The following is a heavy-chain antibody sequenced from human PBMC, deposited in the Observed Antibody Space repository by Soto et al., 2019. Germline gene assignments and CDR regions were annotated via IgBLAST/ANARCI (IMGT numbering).Heavy chain of an antibody. J-gene: IGHJ6*02. D-gene: IGHD6-19*01. CDR3: ASRSSGWYYGMDV. V-gene: IGHV4-59*08. Sequence: SETLSLTCTVSGGSISSYYWGWIRQPPGKGLEWIGYMSYSGSTNYNPSLKSRVTISVDTSKNQFSLKLSSVTAADTAVYYCASRSSGWYYGMDVWGQGTTVT. CDR1: GGSISSYY. CDR2: MSYSGST.